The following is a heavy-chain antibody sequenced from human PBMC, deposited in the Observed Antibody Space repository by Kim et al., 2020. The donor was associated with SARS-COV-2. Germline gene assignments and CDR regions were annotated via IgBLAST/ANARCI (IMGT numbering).Heavy chain of an antibody. Sequence: GGSLRLSCAASGFIFDDYAMHWVRQAPGKGLEWVSGISWNGGDIAYADSVKGRFTISRDNAKNSLYLQMNSLRAEDTALYYCAKDKSTGFWVSNWFDPWGQGTLVTVSS. D-gene: IGHD3-10*01. J-gene: IGHJ5*02. V-gene: IGHV3-9*01. CDR3: AKDKSTGFWVSNWFDP. CDR2: ISWNGGDI. CDR1: GFIFDDYA.